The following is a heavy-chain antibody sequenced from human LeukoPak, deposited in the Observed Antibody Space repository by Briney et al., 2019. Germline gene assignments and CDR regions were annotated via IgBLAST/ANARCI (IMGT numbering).Heavy chain of an antibody. D-gene: IGHD1-7*01. V-gene: IGHV3-48*03. CDR1: GFTFSSYE. J-gene: IGHJ4*02. Sequence: GGSLRLSCAASGFTFSSYEMNWVRQAPGKGLEWVSYISSSGSTIYYADSVKGRFTISRDNAKNSLCLQMNSLRAEDTAVYYCARDRGNFSFDYWGQGTLVTVSS. CDR2: ISSSGSTI. CDR3: ARDRGNFSFDY.